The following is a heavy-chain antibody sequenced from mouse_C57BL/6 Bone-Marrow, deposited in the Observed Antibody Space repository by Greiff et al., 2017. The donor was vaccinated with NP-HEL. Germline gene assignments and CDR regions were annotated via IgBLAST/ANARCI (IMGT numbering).Heavy chain of an antibody. Sequence: VKLQQSGAELVKPGASVKLSCKASGYTFTSYWMHWVKQRPGQGLEWIGMIHPNSGSTNYNEKFKSKATLTVDKSSSTAYMQLSSLTSEDSAVYYCARDRQALFDYWGQGTTLTVSS. CDR2: IHPNSGST. V-gene: IGHV1-64*01. D-gene: IGHD3-2*01. CDR1: GYTFTSYW. J-gene: IGHJ2*01. CDR3: ARDRQALFDY.